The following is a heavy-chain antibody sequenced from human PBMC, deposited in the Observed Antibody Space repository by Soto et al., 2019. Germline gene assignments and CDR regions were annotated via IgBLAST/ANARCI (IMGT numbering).Heavy chain of an antibody. CDR1: GFTFSSYW. Sequence: GGSLRLSCAASGFTFSSYWMSWVRQAPGKGLEWVANIKQDGSEKYYVDSVKGRFTISRDNAKNSLYLQMNSLRAEDTAVYYCARFIAAAGDAFDIWGQGTMVTVSS. J-gene: IGHJ3*02. CDR3: ARFIAAAGDAFDI. V-gene: IGHV3-7*03. CDR2: IKQDGSEK. D-gene: IGHD6-13*01.